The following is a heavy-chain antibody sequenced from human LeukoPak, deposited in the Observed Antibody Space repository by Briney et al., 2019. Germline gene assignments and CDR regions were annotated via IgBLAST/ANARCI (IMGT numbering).Heavy chain of an antibody. CDR2: IIPIFGTT. D-gene: IGHD6-6*01. CDR1: GGTFSSYA. CDR3: ARAGMSIAARPAKYLDY. V-gene: IGHV1-69*13. J-gene: IGHJ4*02. Sequence: ASVKVSCKASGGTFSSYAINWVRQAPGQGLEWMGGIIPIFGTTNYAQKFQGRVTITADDSTSTAYMELSSLRSDDTAVYYCARAGMSIAARPAKYLDYWGQGTLVTVSS.